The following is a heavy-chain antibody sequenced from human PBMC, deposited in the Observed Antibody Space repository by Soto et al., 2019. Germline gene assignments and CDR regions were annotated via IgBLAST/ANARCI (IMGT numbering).Heavy chain of an antibody. J-gene: IGHJ4*02. CDR2: IYYSGST. D-gene: IGHD6-13*01. CDR3: AKDTYISSWSRGAFDY. V-gene: IGHV4-59*12. Sequence: SETLSLTCTVSGGSISSYYWSWIRQPPGKGLEWIGYIYYSGSTNYNPSLKSRVTISVDTSKNQFSLKLSSVTAADTALYFCAKDTYISSWSRGAFDYWGQGTLVTVSS. CDR1: GGSISSYY.